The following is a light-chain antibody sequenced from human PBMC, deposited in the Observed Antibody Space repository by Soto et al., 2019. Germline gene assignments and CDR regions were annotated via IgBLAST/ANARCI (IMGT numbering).Light chain of an antibody. J-gene: IGKJ1*01. V-gene: IGKV1-5*03. CDR1: QNIYTW. CDR3: QQYERYST. CDR2: KAS. Sequence: DYQVTQSPSTLSASVGDRLTITCRASQNIYTWLAWYQQKPGIAPKLLIHKASTLESGVPSRFSGSGYGTEFTLTISGLQPEDSATYYCQQYERYSTFGQGTKV.